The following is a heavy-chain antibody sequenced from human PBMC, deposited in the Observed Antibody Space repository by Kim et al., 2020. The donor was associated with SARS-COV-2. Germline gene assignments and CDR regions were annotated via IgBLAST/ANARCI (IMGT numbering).Heavy chain of an antibody. CDR3: ARGKVRITMIVVVITRDYYFDY. J-gene: IGHJ4*02. Sequence: SQTLSLTCAISGDSVSSNSAAWNWIRQSPSRGLEWLGRTYYRSKWYNDYAVSVKSRITINPDTSKNQFSLQLNSVTPEDTAVYYCARGKVRITMIVVVITRDYYFDYWGQGTLVTVSS. D-gene: IGHD3-22*01. CDR2: TYYRSKWYN. CDR1: GDSVSSNSAA. V-gene: IGHV6-1*01.